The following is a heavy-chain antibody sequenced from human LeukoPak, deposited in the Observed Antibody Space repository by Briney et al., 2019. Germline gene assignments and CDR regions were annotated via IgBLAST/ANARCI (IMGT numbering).Heavy chain of an antibody. CDR1: GFTFSSYG. CDR3: AKRSGSYYLFDY. J-gene: IGHJ4*02. CDR2: IRYDGSNK. V-gene: IGHV3-30*02. Sequence: GGSLRLSCAASGFTFSSYGMHWVRQAPGKGLEWVAFIRYDGSNKYYADSVKGRFTISRDNSKNTLYLQMNRLRAEDTSVYYCAKRSGSYYLFDYWGQGTLVTVSS. D-gene: IGHD1-26*01.